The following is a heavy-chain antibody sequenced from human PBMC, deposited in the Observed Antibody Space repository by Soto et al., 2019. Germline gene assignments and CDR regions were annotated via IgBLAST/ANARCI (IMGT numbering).Heavy chain of an antibody. V-gene: IGHV4-59*08. CDR2: IYYSGST. CDR3: ARHRYSGSSYFDY. J-gene: IGHJ4*02. Sequence: PXXTLSLPFTVSGGSIRGYYWRWILQPPGKGLEWIGYIYYSGSTNSNPSLKSRVTISVDTSKNQFSLRLSSVNAADTAVYYCARHRYSGSSYFDYWGQGTLVTVSS. CDR1: GGSIRGYY. D-gene: IGHD1-26*01.